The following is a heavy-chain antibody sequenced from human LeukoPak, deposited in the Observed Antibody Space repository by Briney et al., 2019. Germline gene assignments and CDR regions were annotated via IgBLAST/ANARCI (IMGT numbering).Heavy chain of an antibody. CDR1: GFTFSSYG. V-gene: IGHV3-30*03. Sequence: PGGSLRLSCAASGFTFSSYGMHWVRQAPGKGLEWVAVISYDGSNKYYADSVKGRFTISRDNSKNTLYLQMNSLRAEDTAVYYCARAHYYGSGSYYKGLCFDYWGQGTLVTVSS. J-gene: IGHJ4*02. CDR2: ISYDGSNK. CDR3: ARAHYYGSGSYYKGLCFDY. D-gene: IGHD3-10*01.